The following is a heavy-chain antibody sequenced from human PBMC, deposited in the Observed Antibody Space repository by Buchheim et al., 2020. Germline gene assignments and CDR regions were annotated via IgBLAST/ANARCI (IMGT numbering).Heavy chain of an antibody. V-gene: IGHV4-59*08. D-gene: IGHD1-26*01. CDR3: ARSGSYFDPLNY. Sequence: QVQLQESGPGLVKPSETLSLTCTVSGGSINMYYLSWIRQPPGKGLEWIGYVYYSGSTNYNPSLKSRVTISAETSKNQLSLKLNSVTAADTAVYYCARSGSYFDPLNYWGQGTL. J-gene: IGHJ4*02. CDR1: GGSINMYY. CDR2: VYYSGST.